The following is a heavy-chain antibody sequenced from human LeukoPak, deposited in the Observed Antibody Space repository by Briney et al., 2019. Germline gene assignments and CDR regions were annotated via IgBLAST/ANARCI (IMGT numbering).Heavy chain of an antibody. CDR2: INSDGRST. D-gene: IGHD3-16*01. CDR1: GFTFSRYW. J-gene: IGHJ4*02. CDR3: AREHTFGGVTPYDY. V-gene: IGHV3-74*01. Sequence: GGSLRLSCVASGFTFSRYWMHWVRQAPGKGLVWVSRINSDGRSTNYADSVKGRFSISRDNAKNSLYLQMNSLRAEDTALYYCAREHTFGGVTPYDYWGQGTLVTVSS.